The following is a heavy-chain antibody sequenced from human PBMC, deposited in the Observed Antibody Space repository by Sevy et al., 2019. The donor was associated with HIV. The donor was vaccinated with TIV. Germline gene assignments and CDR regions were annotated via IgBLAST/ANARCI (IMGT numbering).Heavy chain of an antibody. CDR3: ASCFLNNWFDP. CDR1: GYTFIGYY. D-gene: IGHD2-15*01. Sequence: ASVKVSCKASGYTFIGYYIHWVRQAPRQGLEYMGWINPNTGDTNSVQKFQGGVTMTRDTSINTAYMELSRLTSDDTAVYYCASCFLNNWFDPWGQGTLVTVSS. V-gene: IGHV1-2*02. J-gene: IGHJ5*02. CDR2: INPNTGDT.